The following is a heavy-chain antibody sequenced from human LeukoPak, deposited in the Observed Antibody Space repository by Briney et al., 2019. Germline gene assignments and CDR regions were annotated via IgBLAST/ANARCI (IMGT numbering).Heavy chain of an antibody. CDR3: ARVTRSGSYYYYYGMDV. CDR1: GGSISSYY. CDR2: IYYSGST. J-gene: IGHJ6*02. V-gene: IGHV4-59*01. Sequence: SETLSLTRTVSGGSISSYYWSWIRQPPGKGLEWIGYIYYSGSTNYNPSLKSRVTISVDTSKNQFSLKLSSVTAADTAVYYCARVTRSGSYYYYYGMDVWGQGTTVTVSS. D-gene: IGHD1-26*01.